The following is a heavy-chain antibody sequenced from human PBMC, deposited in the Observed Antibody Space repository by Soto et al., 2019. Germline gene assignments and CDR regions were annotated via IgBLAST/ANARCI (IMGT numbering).Heavy chain of an antibody. Sequence: PSETLSLTCTVSGGSISSGGYYWSWIRQHPGKGLEWIGYIYYSGSTYYNPSLKSRVTISVDTSKNQFPLKLSSVTAADTAVYYCARDAYYWYFDYWGQGALVTVSS. CDR2: IYYSGST. V-gene: IGHV4-31*03. J-gene: IGHJ4*02. CDR1: GGSISSGGYY. CDR3: ARDAYYWYFDY. D-gene: IGHD3-22*01.